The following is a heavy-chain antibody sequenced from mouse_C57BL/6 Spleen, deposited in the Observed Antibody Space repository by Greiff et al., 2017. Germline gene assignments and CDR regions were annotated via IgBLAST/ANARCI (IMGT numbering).Heavy chain of an antibody. V-gene: IGHV1-15*01. CDR3: TRRGDYSNYGYAMDY. CDR1: GYTFTDYE. CDR2: IDPETGGT. Sequence: VQLQQSGAELVRPGASVTLSCKASGYTFTDYEMHWVKQTPVPGLEWIGAIDPETGGTAYNQKFKGKAILTADKSSSTAYMELLSLTSEDSAVYYCTRRGDYSNYGYAMDYGGQGTAVTVSS. D-gene: IGHD2-5*01. J-gene: IGHJ4*01.